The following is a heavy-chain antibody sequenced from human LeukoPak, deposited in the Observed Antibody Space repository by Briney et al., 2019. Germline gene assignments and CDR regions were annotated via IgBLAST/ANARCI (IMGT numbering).Heavy chain of an antibody. J-gene: IGHJ4*02. CDR1: GFTFGDYA. V-gene: IGHV3-49*04. CDR2: IRSGTYGGTP. CDR3: TRIRDAYTLDY. Sequence: GGSLRLSCTASGFTFGDYAMSWVRQAPGKGLEWVGFIRSGTYGGTPEYAASVKGRFTISRDDSRSIAYPQMISLKTEDTAVYYCTRIRDAYTLDYWGQGTLVTVSS. D-gene: IGHD5-24*01.